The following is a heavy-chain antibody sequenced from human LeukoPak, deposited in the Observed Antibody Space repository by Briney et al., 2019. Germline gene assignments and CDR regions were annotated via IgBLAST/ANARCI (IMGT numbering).Heavy chain of an antibody. CDR1: GFTVSSNY. CDR2: IYSGGST. D-gene: IGHD1-26*01. CDR3: AREEEWELRGFDY. Sequence: GGSLRLSCAASGFTVSSNYMSWARQAPGKGLEWVSVIYSGGSTYYADSVKGRFTISRDNSKNTLYLQMNSLRAEDTAVYYCAREEEWELRGFDYWGQGTLVTVSS. V-gene: IGHV3-53*01. J-gene: IGHJ4*02.